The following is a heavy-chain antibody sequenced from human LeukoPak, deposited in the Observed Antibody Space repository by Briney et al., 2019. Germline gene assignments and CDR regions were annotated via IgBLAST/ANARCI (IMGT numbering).Heavy chain of an antibody. CDR1: GGSISTSSYY. J-gene: IGHJ4*02. V-gene: IGHV4-39*01. CDR3: ARVTRSGDFDY. CDR2: IYYSGST. Sequence: SETLSLTCTVSGGSISTSSYYWGWIRPPPGKGLEWIGNIYYSGSTYYNPSLKSRVTISVDTSKNQFSLKLSSVTAADTAVYYCARVTRSGDFDYWGQGTLVTVSS. D-gene: IGHD2-21*01.